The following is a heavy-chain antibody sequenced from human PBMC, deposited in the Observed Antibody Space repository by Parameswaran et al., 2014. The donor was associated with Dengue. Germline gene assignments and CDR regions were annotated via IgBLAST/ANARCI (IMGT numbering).Heavy chain of an antibody. D-gene: IGHD3-3*01. CDR3: AREENDFWSGYYRCNWFDP. CDR2: IIPIFGTA. Sequence: SWVRQAPGQGLEWMGGIIPIFGTANYAQKFQGRVTITADESTSTAYMELSSLRSEDTAVYYCAREENDFWSGYYRCNWFDPWGQGTLVTVSS. J-gene: IGHJ5*02. V-gene: IGHV1-69*01.